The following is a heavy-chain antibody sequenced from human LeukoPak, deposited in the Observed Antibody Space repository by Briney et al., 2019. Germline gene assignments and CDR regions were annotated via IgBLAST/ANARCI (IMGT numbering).Heavy chain of an antibody. CDR3: ARDLYGDYSFDY. V-gene: IGHV3-48*02. CDR1: GFTFTTYS. J-gene: IGHJ4*02. D-gene: IGHD4-17*01. CDR2: ISGSTSTI. Sequence: GGSLRLSCAASGFTFTTYSMNWVRQAPGKGLEWVSYISGSTSTIKYADSVMGRFTISRDNAKNSLYLQMNSLRDEDTAVYYCARDLYGDYSFDYWGQGTLVTVSS.